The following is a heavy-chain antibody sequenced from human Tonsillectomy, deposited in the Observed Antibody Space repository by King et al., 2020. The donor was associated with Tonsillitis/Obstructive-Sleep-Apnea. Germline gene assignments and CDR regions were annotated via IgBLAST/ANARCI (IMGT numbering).Heavy chain of an antibody. CDR1: GFTFSSYA. Sequence: VQLVESGGGVVQPGTSLRLSCAASGFTFSSYAMHWVRQAPGKGLEWVAVISNDGSNKYYADSVKGRFTISRDNSKNTLYLQMNSLRAEDTAVYYCARDVVGPRRYYGMDVWGQGTTVTVSS. CDR2: ISNDGSNK. J-gene: IGHJ6*02. D-gene: IGHD1-26*01. CDR3: ARDVVGPRRYYGMDV. V-gene: IGHV3-30*04.